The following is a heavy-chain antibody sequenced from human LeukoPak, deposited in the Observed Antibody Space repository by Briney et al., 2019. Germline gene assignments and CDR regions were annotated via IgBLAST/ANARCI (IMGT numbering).Heavy chain of an antibody. V-gene: IGHV4-30-2*01. J-gene: IGHJ4*02. Sequence: ASETLSLTCAVSGGSISSGGYSWSWIRQPPGKGLEWIGYIYHSGSTNYNPSLKSRVTISVDKSKNQFSLKLSSVTAADTAVYYCARVSSGYDLDYWGQGTLVTVSS. CDR1: GGSISSGGYS. CDR2: IYHSGST. D-gene: IGHD5-12*01. CDR3: ARVSSGYDLDY.